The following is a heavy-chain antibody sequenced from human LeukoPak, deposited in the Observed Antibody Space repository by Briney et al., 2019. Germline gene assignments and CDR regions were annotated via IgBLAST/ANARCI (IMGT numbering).Heavy chain of an antibody. CDR1: GFSFSNYG. CDR2: ISYDGSNK. CDR3: AKEYPYYCDY. V-gene: IGHV3-30*18. J-gene: IGHJ4*02. D-gene: IGHD2-2*01. Sequence: GGSLRLSCAASGFSFSNYGMHWVRQAPGKGLEWVAVISYDGSNKYYVDSVKGRFTISRDNSKNTLYLQMNSLRAEDTAVYYYAKEYPYYCDYWGQGTLVTVSS.